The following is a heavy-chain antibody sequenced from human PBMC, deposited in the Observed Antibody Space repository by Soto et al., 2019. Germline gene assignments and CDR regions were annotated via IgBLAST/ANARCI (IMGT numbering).Heavy chain of an antibody. J-gene: IGHJ4*02. CDR3: SRGGSTWPFDY. CDR1: GYTFTTYY. CDR2: INPSGGST. V-gene: IGHV1-46*03. D-gene: IGHD3-10*01. Sequence: QVQLVQSGAEVRKPGASVRVSCKASGYTFTTYYIHWVRQAPGQGLEWMGMINPSGGSTSYAQKFQDRVTMTRDTSTSTVYMELSSLRSEDTAVYYGSRGGSTWPFDYWGQGTPVTVSS.